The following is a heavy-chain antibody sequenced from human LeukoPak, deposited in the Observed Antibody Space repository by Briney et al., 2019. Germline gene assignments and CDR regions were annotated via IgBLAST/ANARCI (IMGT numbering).Heavy chain of an antibody. CDR1: GFTFSSYA. CDR3: AKADDDYGDPGDY. Sequence: GGSLRLSCAASGFTFSSYAMSWVRQAPGKGLEWVSAISGSGGSTYYADSVKGRFTISRDNSKNTLHLQMNSLRAEDTAVYYCAKADDDYGDPGDYWGQGTLVTVSS. J-gene: IGHJ4*02. CDR2: ISGSGGST. V-gene: IGHV3-23*01. D-gene: IGHD4-17*01.